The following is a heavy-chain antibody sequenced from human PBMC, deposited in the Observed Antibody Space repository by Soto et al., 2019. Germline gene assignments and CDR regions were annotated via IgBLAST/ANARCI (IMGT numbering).Heavy chain of an antibody. J-gene: IGHJ4*02. V-gene: IGHV3-21*01. CDR2: ISSSSSYI. CDR3: ASVVLLVYANTAAREY. Sequence: PVGSLRLSCAASGFTFSSYSMNWVRQAPGKGLEWVSSISSSSSYIYYADSVKGRFTISRDNAKNSLYLKMKSLRAEDTVVYYCASVVLLVYANTAAREYWGQGTLVTVSS. CDR1: GFTFSSYS. D-gene: IGHD2-8*01.